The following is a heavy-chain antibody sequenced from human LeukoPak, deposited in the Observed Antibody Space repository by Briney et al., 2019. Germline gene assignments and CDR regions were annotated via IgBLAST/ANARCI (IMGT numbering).Heavy chain of an antibody. Sequence: ASVKVSCQALGYTFTDHYFHWLRQAPGHRIEWMGWIHTGRGDTNIAQKFQGRVSLTRDMSISTAYMELSRLTSDDTAVYYCARDHNWGPDYWGQGTLVSVSS. D-gene: IGHD7-27*01. V-gene: IGHV1-2*02. CDR1: GYTFTDHY. CDR2: IHTGRGDT. CDR3: ARDHNWGPDY. J-gene: IGHJ4*02.